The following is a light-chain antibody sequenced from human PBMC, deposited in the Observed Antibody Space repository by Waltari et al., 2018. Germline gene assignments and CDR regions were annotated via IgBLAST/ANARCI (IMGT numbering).Light chain of an antibody. CDR2: QVS. J-gene: IGKJ1*01. CDR1: QGLVYSNGNTY. CDR3: GQGVHLPPT. V-gene: IGKV2-30*01. Sequence: DVVMTQSPLSLPIIFGQQASISCKSSQGLVYSNGNTYLSWYQQKPGQPPRLLIYQVSNRYSGVPDRFSGSWAGTDFTLQISRVEAEDVGVYYCGQGVHLPPTFGQGTKVEIK.